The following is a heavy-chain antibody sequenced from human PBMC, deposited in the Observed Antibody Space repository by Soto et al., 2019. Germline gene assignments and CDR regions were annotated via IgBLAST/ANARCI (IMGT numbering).Heavy chain of an antibody. CDR1: GGTFSIYA. V-gene: IGHV1-69*01. CDR3: ARPRELGYYYYGMDD. D-gene: IGHD1-26*01. Sequence: AVKVSCKASGGTFSIYAISWVRQAPGQGLEWMGGIIPIFDTANYAQKFQGRVTVTADESTSTAYMELSSLRSEDTAVYYCARPRELGYYYYGMDDWGQGTPITVCS. CDR2: IIPIFDTA. J-gene: IGHJ6*02.